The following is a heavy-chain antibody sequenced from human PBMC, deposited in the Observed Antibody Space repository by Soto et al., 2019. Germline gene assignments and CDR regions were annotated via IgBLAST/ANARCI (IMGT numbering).Heavy chain of an antibody. CDR1: GFTFSSYV. Sequence: EVQLLESGGGLVQPGGSLRLSCAASGFTFSSYVMNWVRKAPGKGLEWVSGISGSGSNTYYADPVKGRFTISRDNSNDTLYLQMNSLRAEDTAVYYCAHPYYSGSSYYGIDVWGRGTTVTVSS. V-gene: IGHV3-23*01. J-gene: IGHJ6*02. CDR2: ISGSGSNT. CDR3: AHPYYSGSSYYGIDV. D-gene: IGHD3-10*01.